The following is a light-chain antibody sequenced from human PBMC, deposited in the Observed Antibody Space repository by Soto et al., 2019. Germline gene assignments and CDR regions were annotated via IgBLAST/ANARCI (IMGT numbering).Light chain of an antibody. CDR3: CSHAGTYIYV. CDR2: DVT. Sequence: QSALTQPRSVSGSRGQSVTISCTGTSSDVGGYNYVSWYQQHPGKAPKLMIYDVTKRPSGVPDRFSGFKSGNTASLTISGLQAEDEADYSCCSHAGTYIYVFGSGTKVTVL. CDR1: SSDVGGYNY. J-gene: IGLJ1*01. V-gene: IGLV2-11*01.